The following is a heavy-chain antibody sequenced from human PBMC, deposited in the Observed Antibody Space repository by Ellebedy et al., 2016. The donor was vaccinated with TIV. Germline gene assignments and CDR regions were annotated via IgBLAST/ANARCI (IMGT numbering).Heavy chain of an antibody. CDR3: AKDRLFIVGARWFDP. J-gene: IGHJ5*02. CDR1: GFTFSSYG. CDR2: ISYDGSNK. D-gene: IGHD1-26*01. Sequence: GESLKISCAASGFTFSSYGMHWVRQAPGKGLEWVAVISYDGSNKYYADSVKGRFTISRDNSKNTLYLQMNSLRAEDTAVYYCAKDRLFIVGARWFDPWGQGTLVTVSS. V-gene: IGHV3-30*18.